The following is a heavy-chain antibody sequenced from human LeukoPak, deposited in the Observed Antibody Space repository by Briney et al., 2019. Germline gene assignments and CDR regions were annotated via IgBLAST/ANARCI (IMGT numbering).Heavy chain of an antibody. CDR3: AKAGGANAFDI. V-gene: IGHV3-21*01. D-gene: IGHD3-16*01. J-gene: IGHJ3*02. CDR1: GFTFSYYN. CDR2: ISSSSSYI. Sequence: GGSLTLSCAASGFTFSYYNINWVRQAPGKGLEWVSSISSSSSYIYYSDSVKGRFTISRDNAKNSLHLQMNSLRAEDTAVYYCAKAGGANAFDIWGQGTMVTVSS.